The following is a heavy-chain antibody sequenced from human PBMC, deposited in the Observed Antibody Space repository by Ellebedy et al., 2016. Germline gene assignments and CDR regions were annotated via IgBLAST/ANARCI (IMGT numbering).Heavy chain of an antibody. CDR3: ARGRTMVRGVIKFYFDY. V-gene: IGHV1-46*01. CDR2: INPSGGST. D-gene: IGHD3-10*01. CDR1: GYTFTSYY. J-gene: IGHJ4*02. Sequence: ASVKVSCXASGYTFTSYYMHWVRQAPGQGLEWMGIINPSGGSTSYAQKFQGRVTMTRNTSISTAYMELSSLRSEDTAVYYCARGRTMVRGVIKFYFDYWGQGTLVTVSS.